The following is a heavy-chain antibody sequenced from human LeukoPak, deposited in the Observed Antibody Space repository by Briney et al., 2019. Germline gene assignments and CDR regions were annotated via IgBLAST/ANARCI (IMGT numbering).Heavy chain of an antibody. J-gene: IGHJ3*02. V-gene: IGHV1-2*02. CDR1: GYTLTGYY. D-gene: IGHD1-14*01. Sequence: GASVKVSCKASGYTLTGYYMHWVRQAPGQGLEWMGWINPNSGGTNYAQKFQGRVTMTRDTSISTAYVELSRLRSDDTAVYYCARRVRGSGNAFDIWGQGTMVTVSS. CDR2: INPNSGGT. CDR3: ARRVRGSGNAFDI.